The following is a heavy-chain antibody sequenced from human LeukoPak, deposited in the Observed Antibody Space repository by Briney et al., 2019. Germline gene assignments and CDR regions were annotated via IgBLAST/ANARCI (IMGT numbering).Heavy chain of an antibody. Sequence: PGGSLRLSCAASGFTFSSYAMSWVRQAPGKGLEGVSAISGGGGSTYYADSVKGRFTISKDNSKNTLYLQMNSLRAEDTAVYYCAKAGLRYFDWLSSRNYYFDYWGQGTLVTVSS. CDR2: ISGGGGST. CDR1: GFTFSSYA. V-gene: IGHV3-23*01. J-gene: IGHJ4*02. CDR3: AKAGLRYFDWLSSRNYYFDY. D-gene: IGHD3-9*01.